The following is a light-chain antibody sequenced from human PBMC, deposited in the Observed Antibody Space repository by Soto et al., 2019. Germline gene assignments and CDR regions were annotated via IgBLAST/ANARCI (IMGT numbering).Light chain of an antibody. J-gene: IGLJ1*01. Sequence: QSALTQPASVSGSPGQSITISCTGTSSDIGSYNRVSWYQQPPGTAPKLIIYEVNNRPSGVPDRFSGSKYGNTASLTISGLQSEDEADYYCNSFTTSSTYVFGTGTKLTVL. CDR1: SSDIGSYNR. CDR3: NSFTTSSTYV. CDR2: EVN. V-gene: IGLV2-18*02.